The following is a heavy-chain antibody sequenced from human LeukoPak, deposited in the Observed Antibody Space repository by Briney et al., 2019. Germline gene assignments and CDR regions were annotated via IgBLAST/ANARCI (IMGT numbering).Heavy chain of an antibody. J-gene: IGHJ4*02. CDR1: GGSISSSSYY. CDR3: ARQGPYYDFWSGYFYFDY. Sequence: PSETLSLTCTVSGGSISSSSYYWGWIRQPPGKGLEWIGSIYYSGSTYYNPSLKSRVTISVDTSKNQFSLKLSSVTAAGTAVYYCARQGPYYDFWSGYFYFDYWGQGTLVTVSS. CDR2: IYYSGST. V-gene: IGHV4-39*01. D-gene: IGHD3-3*01.